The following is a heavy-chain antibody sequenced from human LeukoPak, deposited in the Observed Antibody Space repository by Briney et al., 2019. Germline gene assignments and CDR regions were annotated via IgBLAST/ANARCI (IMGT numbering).Heavy chain of an antibody. D-gene: IGHD2-15*01. CDR1: GFTFSSYA. CDR2: ISGSGGST. V-gene: IGHV3-23*01. CDR3: AKVLVAAPQNGDLDY. Sequence: GGSLRLSCAVSGFTFSSYAMSWVRQAPGKGLEWVSAISGSGGSTYYADSVKGRFTISRDNSKNTLYLQMNSLRAEDTAVYYCAKVLVAAPQNGDLDYWGQGTLVTVSS. J-gene: IGHJ4*02.